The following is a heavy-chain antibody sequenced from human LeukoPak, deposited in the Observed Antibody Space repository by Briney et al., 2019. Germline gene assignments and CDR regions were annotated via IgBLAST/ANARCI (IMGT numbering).Heavy chain of an antibody. Sequence: GGSLRLSCAASEFSVGSNYMTWVRQAPGKGLEWVSLIYSGGSTYYADSVKGRFTISRVNSKNTLYLQMNSLRAEDTAVYYCARDLMTTVRYFAFDIWGQGTMVTVSS. D-gene: IGHD4-11*01. CDR3: ARDLMTTVRYFAFDI. V-gene: IGHV3-66*01. CDR1: EFSVGSNY. CDR2: IYSGGST. J-gene: IGHJ3*02.